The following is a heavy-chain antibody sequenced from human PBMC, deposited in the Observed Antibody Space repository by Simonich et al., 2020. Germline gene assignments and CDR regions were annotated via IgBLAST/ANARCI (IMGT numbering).Heavy chain of an antibody. D-gene: IGHD2-8*02. V-gene: IGHV4-38-2*01. CDR3: ARGGVQYYYYYMDV. CDR2: IYHSGST. CDR1: GYSISSGYN. J-gene: IGHJ6*03. Sequence: QVQLQESGPGLVKPSETLSLTCAVSGYSISSGYNWGWIRQPPGKGLEWIGSIYHSGSTNYNPSLKSRVTISVDTSKNQFSLKLSSVTAADTAVYYCARGGVQYYYYYMDVWGKGTTVTVSS.